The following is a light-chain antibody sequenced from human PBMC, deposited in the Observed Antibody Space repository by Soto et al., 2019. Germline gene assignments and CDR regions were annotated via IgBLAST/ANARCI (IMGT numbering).Light chain of an antibody. CDR1: QGIMNF. CDR2: AAS. J-gene: IGKJ3*01. V-gene: IGKV1-27*01. CDR3: QKYSSVPV. Sequence: DIQMTQSPPSLSASVGDRVTITCRARQGIMNFVAWYQQKPGKAPKLLIYAASTLQSGVPSRFSGSGSGTDFTLNINSLQPEDVATYSCQKYSSVPVFGPGTKVEIK.